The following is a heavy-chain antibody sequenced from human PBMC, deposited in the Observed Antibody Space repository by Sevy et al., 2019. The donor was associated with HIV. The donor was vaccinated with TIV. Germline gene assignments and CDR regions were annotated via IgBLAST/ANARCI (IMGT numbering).Heavy chain of an antibody. D-gene: IGHD1-26*01. CDR1: GFNFRNYW. Sequence: GGSLRLSCEVFGFNFRNYWMSWVRQAPGKGLEWVANIKHDGSEKYYMDSVKGRFTVSRDNGKKSLYLQMTGLRVEDAALYYCAREREEEDKWGAKFDYWGRGTLVTVSS. J-gene: IGHJ4*02. CDR2: IKHDGSEK. V-gene: IGHV3-7*01. CDR3: AREREEEDKWGAKFDY.